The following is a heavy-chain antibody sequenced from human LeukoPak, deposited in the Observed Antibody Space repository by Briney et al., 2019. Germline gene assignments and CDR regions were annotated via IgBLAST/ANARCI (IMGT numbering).Heavy chain of an antibody. J-gene: IGHJ5*02. CDR1: GGSISSYY. D-gene: IGHD3-16*02. CDR3: ARVLYYDYIWGSYRYTFYPVTRFDP. V-gene: IGHV4-4*07. Sequence: KPSETLSLTCTVSGGSISSYYWTWIRQPAGKGLEWIGRIYTGGSTDYNPSLKSRVTMSVDTSKKQISLKLASVTAADTAVYYCARVLYYDYIWGSYRYTFYPVTRFDPWGQGTLVTVSS. CDR2: IYTGGST.